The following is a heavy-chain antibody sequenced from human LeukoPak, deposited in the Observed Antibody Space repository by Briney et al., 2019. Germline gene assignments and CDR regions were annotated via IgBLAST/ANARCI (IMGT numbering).Heavy chain of an antibody. D-gene: IGHD2-2*01. Sequence: GGSLGLSCAASGFTFSSYDMSWVRQAPGKGLEWVSAISGSGGSTYYADSVKGRFTISRDNSKNTLYLQMNSLRAEDTAVYYCAKGHAVVVPAAIQGDYWGQGTLVTVSS. CDR2: ISGSGGST. J-gene: IGHJ4*02. CDR1: GFTFSSYD. CDR3: AKGHAVVVPAAIQGDY. V-gene: IGHV3-23*01.